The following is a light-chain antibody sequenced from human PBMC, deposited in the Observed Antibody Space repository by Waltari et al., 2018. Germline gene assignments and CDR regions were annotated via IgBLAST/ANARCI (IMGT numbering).Light chain of an antibody. V-gene: IGLV3-21*02. J-gene: IGLJ1*01. Sequence: SYELTHPPSVSVAPGQTARITCDGTKIGSNNCHWYQHKPGQAPVLVVYDDGDRPAGIPERFSGSNSGNTAALTISRVDAGDEAEYYCQVWDSGSDHYVFGTVTKVTVL. CDR2: DDG. CDR1: KIGSNN. CDR3: QVWDSGSDHYV.